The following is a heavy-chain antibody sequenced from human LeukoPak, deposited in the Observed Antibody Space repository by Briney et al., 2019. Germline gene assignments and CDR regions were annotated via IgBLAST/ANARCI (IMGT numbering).Heavy chain of an antibody. V-gene: IGHV3-30*18. J-gene: IGHJ4*02. D-gene: IGHD4-17*01. CDR3: AKDLHYGFDY. CDR2: ISYDGSNK. Sequence: PGGSLRLSCAASGFTFSSYGMPWVRQAPGKGLEWVAVISYDGSNKYYADSVKGRFTISRDNSKNTLYLQMNSLRAEDTAVYYCAKDLHYGFDYWGQGTLVTVSS. CDR1: GFTFSSYG.